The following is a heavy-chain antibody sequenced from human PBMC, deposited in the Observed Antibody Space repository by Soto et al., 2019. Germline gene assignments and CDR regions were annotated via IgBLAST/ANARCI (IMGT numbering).Heavy chain of an antibody. Sequence: QVQLVQSGAEVMKPGSSVKVSCKASGGTFSNYAISWVRQAPGQGLEWMGGIIPIFGTANYAQKFQGRVTITADESTSTAYMELSSLRSEDTAVYYCARPLTPYCSGGRCYSGLDYWGQGTLVTVSS. J-gene: IGHJ4*02. CDR1: GGTFSNYA. D-gene: IGHD2-15*01. V-gene: IGHV1-69*12. CDR2: IIPIFGTA. CDR3: ARPLTPYCSGGRCYSGLDY.